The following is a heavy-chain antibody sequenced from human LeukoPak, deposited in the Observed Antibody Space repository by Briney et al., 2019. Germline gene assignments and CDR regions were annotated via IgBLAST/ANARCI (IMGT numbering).Heavy chain of an antibody. CDR3: ARIPTVTFFDY. J-gene: IGHJ4*02. D-gene: IGHD4-17*01. CDR1: GGSISSSSHY. CDR2: IYYSEST. Sequence: SETLSLTCTVSGGSISSSSHYWAWIRQPPGKGLEWIGSIYYSESTYQNPSLKSRVTISVDTSKNQFSLKLSSVTAADTAVYYCARIPTVTFFDYWGQGTLVTVSS. V-gene: IGHV4-39*07.